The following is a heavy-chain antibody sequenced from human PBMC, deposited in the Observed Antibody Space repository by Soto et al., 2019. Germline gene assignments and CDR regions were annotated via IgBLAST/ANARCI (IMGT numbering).Heavy chain of an antibody. V-gene: IGHV5-51*01. J-gene: IGHJ6*02. CDR3: AASIFYYGMYV. CDR1: GYTFTNYW. Sequence: EVQLVQSGAEVKKPGESLKISCKGSGYTFTNYWIGWVRQMPGKGLEWMGIIYPGDSDTKYNPSFQGQVTISADKSITTTYLQWSSLKPSDTAIYYCAASIFYYGMYVWGQGTTVTVSS. CDR2: IYPGDSDT.